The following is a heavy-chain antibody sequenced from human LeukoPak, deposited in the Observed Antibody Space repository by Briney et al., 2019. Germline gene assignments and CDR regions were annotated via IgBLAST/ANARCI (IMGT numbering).Heavy chain of an antibody. V-gene: IGHV3-73*01. CDR1: GFTFSDSY. CDR2: IRTKTRNYAA. CDR3: AKRGGGTIISSPYYYGMDV. J-gene: IGHJ6*02. D-gene: IGHD3-10*01. Sequence: PGGSLKLSCAASGFTFSDSYMHWVRQASGKGLEWVGLIRTKTRNYAATYAESVKGRFTISRDNSKNTLHLQMSSLRAEDTAVYYCAKRGGGTIISSPYYYGMDVWGQGTTVTVSS.